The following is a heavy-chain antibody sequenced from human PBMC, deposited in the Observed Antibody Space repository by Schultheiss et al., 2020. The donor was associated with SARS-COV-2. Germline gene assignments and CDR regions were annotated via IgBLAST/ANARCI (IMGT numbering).Heavy chain of an antibody. CDR1: GGSFSGYY. J-gene: IGHJ6*02. CDR3: TGSNWNYHYYGMDV. CDR2: INHSGST. D-gene: IGHD1-20*01. V-gene: IGHV4-34*01. Sequence: SETLSLTCAVYGGSFSGYYWSWIRQPPGKGLEWIGEINHSGSTNYNPSLKSRVTISVDTSKNQISLKLSSVTAADTAVYYCTGSNWNYHYYGMDVWGQGTTVTVSS.